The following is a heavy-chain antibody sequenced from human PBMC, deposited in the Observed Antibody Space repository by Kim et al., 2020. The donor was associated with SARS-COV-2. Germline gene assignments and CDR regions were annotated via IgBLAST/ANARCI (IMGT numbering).Heavy chain of an antibody. J-gene: IGHJ5*02. CDR3: ARGRAADA. CDR2: IKEDGSEK. V-gene: IGHV3-7*01. CDR1: GFTFITYW. Sequence: GGSLRLSCAASGFTFITYWMTWVRQAPGKGLEWVASIKEDGSEKYYVDSVKGRFTISRDNAKTSLYLQMNSLRAEDTAVYYCARGRAADAWGQGTLVTV. D-gene: IGHD6-13*01.